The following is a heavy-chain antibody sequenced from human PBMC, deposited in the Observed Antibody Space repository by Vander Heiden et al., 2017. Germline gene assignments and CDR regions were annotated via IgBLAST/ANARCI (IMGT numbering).Heavy chain of an antibody. J-gene: IGHJ4*02. CDR1: GFTFSSYA. Sequence: EVQLLESGGGLVQPGGSLRLSCAASGFTFSSYAMGWVSQAPGKGLEWVSAISGSGGSTYYADSVKGRFTISRDNSKNTLYLQMNSLRAEDTAVYYCAKVNYGSGSYFYWGQGTLVTVSS. D-gene: IGHD3-10*01. CDR2: ISGSGGST. V-gene: IGHV3-23*01. CDR3: AKVNYGSGSYFY.